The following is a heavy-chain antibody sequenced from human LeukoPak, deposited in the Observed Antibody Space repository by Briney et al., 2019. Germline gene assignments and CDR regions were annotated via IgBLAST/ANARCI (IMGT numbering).Heavy chain of an antibody. Sequence: GGSLRLSCAASGFNVSSNYMTWIREAPGKGLEWVSLIYGADAAYYAESVRGRFMISRDNLKNTLFLQMYSLRVEDTAVYYCVTSTGQQFIPYDYWGQGTHVTVSS. V-gene: IGHV3-66*02. CDR1: GFNVSSNY. CDR3: VTSTGQQFIPYDY. D-gene: IGHD6-13*01. J-gene: IGHJ4*02. CDR2: IYGADAA.